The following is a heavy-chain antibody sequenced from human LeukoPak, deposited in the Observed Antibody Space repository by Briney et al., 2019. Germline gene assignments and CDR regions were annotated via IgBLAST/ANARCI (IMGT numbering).Heavy chain of an antibody. D-gene: IGHD2-2*01. V-gene: IGHV4-39*01. CDR3: ARQYCSSTSCYDDY. CDR2: IYYSGST. Sequence: SETLSLTCTVSGGSISSSSYYWGWIRQPPGKGLEWIGSIYYSGSTYYNPSLKSRVTISVDTSNNQFSLKLSSVTAADTAVYYCARQYCSSTSCYDDYWGQGTLVTVSS. CDR1: GGSISSSSYY. J-gene: IGHJ4*02.